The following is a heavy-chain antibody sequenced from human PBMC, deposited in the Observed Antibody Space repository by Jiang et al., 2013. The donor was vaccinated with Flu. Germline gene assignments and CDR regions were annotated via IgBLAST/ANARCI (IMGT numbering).Heavy chain of an antibody. CDR2: INPNSGGT. CDR1: GYTFTGYY. V-gene: IGHV1-2*04. D-gene: IGHD2-2*01. Sequence: PGASVKVSCKASGYTFTGYYMHWVRQAPGQGLEWMGWINPNSGGTNYAQKFQGWVTMTRDTPISTAYMELSRLRSDDTAVYYCARGRGYCSSTSCNIAVEGLWYFDLWGRGTLVTVSS. CDR3: ARGRGYCSSTSCNIAVEGLWYFDL. J-gene: IGHJ2*01.